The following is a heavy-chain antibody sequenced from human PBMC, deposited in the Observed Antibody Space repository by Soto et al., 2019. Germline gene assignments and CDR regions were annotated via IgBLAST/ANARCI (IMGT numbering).Heavy chain of an antibody. CDR1: GFTFSNAW. V-gene: IGHV3-15*07. CDR2: IKSKTDGGTT. Sequence: GGSLRLSCAASGFTFSNAWMNWVRQAPGKGLEWVGRIKSKTDGGTTDYAAPVKGRFTISRDDSKNTLYLQMNSLKTEDTAVYYCTTGDSFFISTSCYYYYYYGMDVWGQGTTVTVSS. CDR3: TTGDSFFISTSCYYYYYYGMDV. D-gene: IGHD2-2*01. J-gene: IGHJ6*02.